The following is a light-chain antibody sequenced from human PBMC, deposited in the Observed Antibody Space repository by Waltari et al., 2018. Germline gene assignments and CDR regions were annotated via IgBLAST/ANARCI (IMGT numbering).Light chain of an antibody. CDR1: QSVRST. J-gene: IGKJ1*01. CDR2: DTS. V-gene: IGKV3D-15*01. Sequence: IVMTQSTATLSLSQGESATLSCRASQSVRSTFAWFQQKPGQPPRLLIYDTSTRATGIPARFTCSGSGTEFSLTISSLQPEDFATYYCPQYDYLPWTFGQGTRVETK. CDR3: PQYDYLPWT.